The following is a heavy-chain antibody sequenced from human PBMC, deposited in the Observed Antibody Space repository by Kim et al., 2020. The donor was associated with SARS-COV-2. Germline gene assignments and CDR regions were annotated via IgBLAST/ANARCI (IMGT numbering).Heavy chain of an antibody. V-gene: IGHV5-51*01. CDR1: GYRFTRDW. Sequence: GESLKISCKASGYRFTRDWIGWVRQRPGKGLEWLGLIFPADSETRYSPSFQGQVTISVDKSTTTAFLQWSSLKASDTAMYYCARREVGAFDVWGQGTMVSVSS. CDR3: ARREVGAFDV. CDR2: IFPADSET. J-gene: IGHJ3*01.